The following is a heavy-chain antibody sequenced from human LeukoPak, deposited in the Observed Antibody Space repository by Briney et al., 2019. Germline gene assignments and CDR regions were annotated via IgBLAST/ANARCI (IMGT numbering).Heavy chain of an antibody. J-gene: IGHJ3*02. V-gene: IGHV1-2*06. CDR2: INPNTGGT. D-gene: IGHD6-13*01. CDR1: GYTLTGYY. CDR3: ARGYQAAFDI. Sequence: VSVKVSCKASGYTLTGYYMHWVRQAPGQGLEWMGRINPNTGGTDYAQEFQGRVTLTRDTSISTAYMELSRLTSDDTAVYYCARGYQAAFDIWGQGTMVTVSS.